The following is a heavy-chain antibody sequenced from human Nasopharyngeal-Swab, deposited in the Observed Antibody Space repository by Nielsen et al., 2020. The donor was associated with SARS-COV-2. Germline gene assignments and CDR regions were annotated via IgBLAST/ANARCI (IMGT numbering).Heavy chain of an antibody. CDR3: ASTPLDSSGYYYAFHY. J-gene: IGHJ4*02. V-gene: IGHV3-30-3*01. Sequence: LKISCAASGFTFSRYTMHWVRQAPGKGLEWVAVISYDGSNKYYTDSVKGRFTISRDISKNTLYLQMNSLRAEDTAVFYCASTPLDSSGYYYAFHYWGRGTLVTVSS. D-gene: IGHD3-22*01. CDR1: GFTFSRYT. CDR2: ISYDGSNK.